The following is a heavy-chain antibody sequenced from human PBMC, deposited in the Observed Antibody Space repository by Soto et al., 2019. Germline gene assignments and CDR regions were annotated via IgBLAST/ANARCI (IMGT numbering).Heavy chain of an antibody. CDR2: INGYNGNT. V-gene: IGHV1-18*01. J-gene: IGHJ6*02. Sequence: QVQLVQSGAEVKKPGASVKVSCKASAYTFTSYGISWVRQAPGQGLEWMGWINGYNGNTNHAQKLQGRVTMSTDTSRSTGYMELRSLRSDDSAVDYCARMGDVPYYYYGMDVWGQGTTVTVSS. CDR1: AYTFTSYG. D-gene: IGHD3-16*01. CDR3: ARMGDVPYYYYGMDV.